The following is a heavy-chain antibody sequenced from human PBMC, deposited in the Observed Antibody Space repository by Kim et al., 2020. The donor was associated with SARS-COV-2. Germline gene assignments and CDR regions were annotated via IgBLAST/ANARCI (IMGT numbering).Heavy chain of an antibody. CDR1: GGSISSSSYY. D-gene: IGHD6-13*01. Sequence: SETLSLTCTVSGGSISSSSYYWGWIRQPPGKGLEWIGSIYSSGSTYYNPSLKSRVIISVDTSKNQFSLNLSSMTAADTAVYYCAKHRSSRWNPDDYYGMDVWGQGTTVTVSS. CDR2: IYSSGST. J-gene: IGHJ6*02. V-gene: IGHV4-39*01. CDR3: AKHRSSRWNPDDYYGMDV.